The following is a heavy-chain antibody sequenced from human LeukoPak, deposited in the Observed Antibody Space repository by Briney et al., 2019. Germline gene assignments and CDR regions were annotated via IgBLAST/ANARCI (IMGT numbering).Heavy chain of an antibody. CDR1: GFSFSSYA. J-gene: IGHJ5*02. D-gene: IGHD6-13*01. CDR3: AREKAVAAAGAPANWFDP. Sequence: PGGSLRLSCAASGFSFSSYAMSWVRQAPGKRLEWVSVVTGGGGDTYYADSVKGRFTISRDNAKNSLYLQMNSLRAEDTAVYYCAREKAVAAAGAPANWFDPWGQGTLVTVSS. CDR2: VTGGGGDT. V-gene: IGHV3-23*01.